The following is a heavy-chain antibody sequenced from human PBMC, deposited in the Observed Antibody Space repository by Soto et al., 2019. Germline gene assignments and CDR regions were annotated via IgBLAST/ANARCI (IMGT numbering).Heavy chain of an antibody. CDR1: GFTFSDYY. Sequence: QVQLVQSGGGLVKPGGSLRLSCAVSGFTFSDYYMTWIRQAPGKGLEWVSYISSSSSYTNYADSVRGRFTISRDNAKNLLYRQMNSLRVEDTAVYYCARERNGYNSILDYWGQGTLVTVSS. D-gene: IGHD1-1*01. CDR2: ISSSSSYT. CDR3: ARERNGYNSILDY. V-gene: IGHV3-11*05. J-gene: IGHJ4*02.